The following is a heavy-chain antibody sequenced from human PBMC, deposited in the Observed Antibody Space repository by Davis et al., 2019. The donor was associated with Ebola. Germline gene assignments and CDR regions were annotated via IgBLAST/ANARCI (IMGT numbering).Heavy chain of an antibody. CDR3: AKHGSSDNWFDP. V-gene: IGHV3-21*04. D-gene: IGHD3-10*01. J-gene: IGHJ5*02. CDR1: GFTFSTYD. CDR2: ISSGSYYI. Sequence: GESLKISCAASGFTFSTYDMNWVRQAPGKGLEWVSSISSGSYYIYYADSLKGRFTISRDNSKNTLYLQMNSLRAEDTAIFYCAKHGSSDNWFDPWGQGALVTVSS.